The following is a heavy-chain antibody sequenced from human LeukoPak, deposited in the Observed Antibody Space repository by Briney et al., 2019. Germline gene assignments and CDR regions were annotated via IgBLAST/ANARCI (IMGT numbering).Heavy chain of an antibody. Sequence: SETLSLTCTVSGDSTSSSTYYWDWIRQAPGKGLEWIGNIYDSGTTNYNPSLKSRVTIAVDTSKNQFSLRLNSVTAADTAVYYCAMAYSSSWYYFDYWGQGTLVTVSS. J-gene: IGHJ4*02. CDR3: AMAYSSSWYYFDY. D-gene: IGHD6-13*01. V-gene: IGHV4-39*07. CDR1: GDSTSSSTYY. CDR2: IYDSGTT.